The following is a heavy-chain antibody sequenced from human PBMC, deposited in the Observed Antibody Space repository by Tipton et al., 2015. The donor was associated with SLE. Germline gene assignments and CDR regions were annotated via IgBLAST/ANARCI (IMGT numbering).Heavy chain of an antibody. Sequence: TLSLTCTVSGGSISSHYWSWIRQSPGKGLEWIGEINHSGSTNYNPSLKSRVTISVDTSKNQFSLKLSSVTAADTAVYYCARGPLLDLWGRGTLVTVSS. CDR2: INHSGST. D-gene: IGHD5/OR15-5a*01. CDR3: ARGPLLDL. CDR1: GGSISSHY. V-gene: IGHV4-34*01. J-gene: IGHJ2*01.